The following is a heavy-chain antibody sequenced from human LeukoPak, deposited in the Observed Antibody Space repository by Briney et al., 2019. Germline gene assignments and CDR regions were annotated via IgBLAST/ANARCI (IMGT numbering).Heavy chain of an antibody. CDR2: IYYSGST. Sequence: SETLSLTCTVSGGSISSYYWSWIRQPPGKGLEWIGYIYYSGSTNCNPSLKSRVTISVDTSKNQFSLKLKSVTAADTAMYYCARDYGSGNSQIFDYWGQGTLVTVSS. CDR3: ARDYGSGNSQIFDY. J-gene: IGHJ4*02. D-gene: IGHD3-10*01. CDR1: GGSISSYY. V-gene: IGHV4-59*01.